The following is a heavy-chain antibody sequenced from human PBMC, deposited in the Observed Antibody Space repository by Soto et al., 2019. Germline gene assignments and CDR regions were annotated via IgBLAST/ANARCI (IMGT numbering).Heavy chain of an antibody. J-gene: IGHJ4*02. CDR3: ARDKRDLRFLEWSYYFDY. V-gene: IGHV3-30-3*01. CDR1: GFTFSNYA. CDR2: ISYDGSNK. D-gene: IGHD3-3*01. Sequence: QVQLVESGGGVVQPGRSLRLSCAPSGFTFSNYAMHWVRQAPGKGLEWVAVISYDGSNKYYADSVKGRFSISRDNSKNTLYLQMNSLRAEDTAVYYGARDKRDLRFLEWSYYFDYWGQGTLVTVSS.